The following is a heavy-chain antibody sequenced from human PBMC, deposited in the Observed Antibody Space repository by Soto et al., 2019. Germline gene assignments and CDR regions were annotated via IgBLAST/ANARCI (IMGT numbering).Heavy chain of an antibody. V-gene: IGHV3-9*01. CDR3: AKDIMGQWLGYFDY. Sequence: EVQLVESGGGLVQPGRSLRLSCAASGFTFDDYAMHWVRQAPGKGLEWVSGIGWNSGSIGYADSVKGRFTISRDNAKNSLYLQMNSLRAEDTALYYCAKDIMGQWLGYFDYWGQGTLVTVSS. CDR2: IGWNSGSI. D-gene: IGHD6-19*01. J-gene: IGHJ4*02. CDR1: GFTFDDYA.